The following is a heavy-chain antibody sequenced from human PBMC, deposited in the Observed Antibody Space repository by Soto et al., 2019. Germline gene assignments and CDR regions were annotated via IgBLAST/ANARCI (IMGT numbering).Heavy chain of an antibody. Sequence: SETLSLTCAVYGGSFSGYYWSWIRQPPGKGLEWIGEINHSGSTNYNPSLKSRVTISVDTSKNQFSLKLSSVTAADTAVYHCARGAVGVAARLGLYYFDYWGQGTLVTVSS. D-gene: IGHD2-15*01. V-gene: IGHV4-34*01. CDR3: ARGAVGVAARLGLYYFDY. J-gene: IGHJ4*02. CDR1: GGSFSGYY. CDR2: INHSGST.